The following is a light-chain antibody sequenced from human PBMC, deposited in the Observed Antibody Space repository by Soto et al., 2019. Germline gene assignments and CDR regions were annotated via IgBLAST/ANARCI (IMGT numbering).Light chain of an antibody. J-gene: IGLJ1*01. Sequence: QSALTQPASVSGSPGQSIAISCTGTSSDVGSNNLVSWYQQHPGKAPKLMIYEVSKRPSGVSNRFSGSKSGNTASLTISGLQAEDEADYYCCSYAGSSTFGPYVFGTGTKVTVL. CDR2: EVS. V-gene: IGLV2-23*02. CDR3: CSYAGSSTFGPYV. CDR1: SSDVGSNNL.